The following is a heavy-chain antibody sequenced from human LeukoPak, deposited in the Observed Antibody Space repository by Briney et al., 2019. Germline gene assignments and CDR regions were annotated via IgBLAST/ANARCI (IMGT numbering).Heavy chain of an antibody. D-gene: IGHD3-10*02. CDR3: ARDLSNVPGQY. Sequence: GGSLRLSCAASGFTVSNNHMSWVRQAPGKGLEWVAVISYDGSIKYYADSVKGRFTISTDISKSTLSLQMNSLRPEDTALYYCARDLSNVPGQYWGQGTLVTVSS. J-gene: IGHJ4*02. CDR1: GFTVSNNH. CDR2: ISYDGSIK. V-gene: IGHV3-30*03.